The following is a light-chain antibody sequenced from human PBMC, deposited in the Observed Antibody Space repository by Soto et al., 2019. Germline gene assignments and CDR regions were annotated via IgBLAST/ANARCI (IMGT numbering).Light chain of an antibody. J-gene: IGLJ1*01. CDR1: TIDVGGYNY. Sequence: QSALTQPPSVSGSPGQSVPLPCTGTTIDVGGYNYVSWDQQHPGKAPKLMIYDVSKRPSGVPDRFSGSKSGNTASLTISGLQAEDEADYYCCSYAGSYRVFGTGTKVTVL. CDR2: DVS. V-gene: IGLV2-11*01. CDR3: CSYAGSYRV.